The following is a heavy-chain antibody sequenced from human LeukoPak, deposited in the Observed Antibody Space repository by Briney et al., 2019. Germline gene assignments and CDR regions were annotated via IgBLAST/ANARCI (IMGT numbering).Heavy chain of an antibody. V-gene: IGHV3-23*01. J-gene: IGHJ4*02. Sequence: GGSLRLSCAASGFTFGSSAMSWVRQAPGKGPEWVSTFSHSGPDTYYADSVKGRFTIFRDNSKNTLYLQMNSLRAEDTAVYYCAKGSLGSWYYFDYWGQGTLVTVSS. CDR2: FSHSGPDT. D-gene: IGHD6-13*01. CDR3: AKGSLGSWYYFDY. CDR1: GFTFGSSA.